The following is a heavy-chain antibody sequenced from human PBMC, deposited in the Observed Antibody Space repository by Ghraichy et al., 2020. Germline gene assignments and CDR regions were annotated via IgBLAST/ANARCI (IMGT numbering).Heavy chain of an antibody. CDR1: GFTFDDYA. CDR3: AKDNDGGNSYGMDV. CDR2: ISWNSGSI. V-gene: IGHV3-9*01. Sequence: GGSLRLSCAASGFTFDDYAMHWVRQAPGKGLEWVSGISWNSGSIGYADSVKGRFTISRDNAKNSLYLQMNSLRAEDTALYYCAKDNDGGNSYGMDVWGQGTTVTVSS. J-gene: IGHJ6*02. D-gene: IGHD4-23*01.